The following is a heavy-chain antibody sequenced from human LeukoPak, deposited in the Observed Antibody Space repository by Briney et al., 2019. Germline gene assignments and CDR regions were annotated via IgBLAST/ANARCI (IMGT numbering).Heavy chain of an antibody. Sequence: GGSLRLSCAASGFTFSTYTMAWVRQAPGGGLEWVSGISDNGGRTYYADSVKGRFAISRDDSKSTLYLQMNSLRGEDTAVYYCAKDVGDFDYWGQGTLVTVSS. CDR1: GFTFSTYT. J-gene: IGHJ4*02. CDR3: AKDVGDFDY. CDR2: ISDNGGRT. D-gene: IGHD4-17*01. V-gene: IGHV3-23*01.